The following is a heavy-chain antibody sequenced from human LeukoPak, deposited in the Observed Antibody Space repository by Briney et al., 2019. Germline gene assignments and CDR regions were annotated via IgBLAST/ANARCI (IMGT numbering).Heavy chain of an antibody. J-gene: IGHJ4*02. CDR1: GFTFSSYS. V-gene: IGHV3-21*01. Sequence: GGSLRLSCAASGFTFSSYSMNWVRRAPGKGLEWVSSISSSSSYIYYADSVKGRFTISRDNAKNSLYLQMNSLRAEDTAVYYCARSAYCGGDCYSRGYYFDYWGQGTLVTVSS. CDR2: ISSSSSYI. CDR3: ARSAYCGGDCYSRGYYFDY. D-gene: IGHD2-21*02.